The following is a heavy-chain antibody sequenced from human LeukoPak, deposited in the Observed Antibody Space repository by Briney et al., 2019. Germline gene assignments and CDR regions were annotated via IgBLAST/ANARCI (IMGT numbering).Heavy chain of an antibody. CDR2: IYYTGST. Sequence: PSETLSLTCSVSGGSISSLYWSWIRQPPGKGREWIGYIYYTGSTNYNPSLKSRVTMFVDMSKNQFSLRLSSVTAADTAVYYCARHSAYSSSSPFDYWGQGTLVTVSS. D-gene: IGHD6-6*01. CDR3: ARHSAYSSSSPFDY. CDR1: GGSISSLY. V-gene: IGHV4-59*08. J-gene: IGHJ4*02.